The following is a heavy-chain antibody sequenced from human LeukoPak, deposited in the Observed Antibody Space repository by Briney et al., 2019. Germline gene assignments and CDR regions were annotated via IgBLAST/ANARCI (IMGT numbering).Heavy chain of an antibody. Sequence: KPSETLSLTCTVSGGSISSGDYYWNWIRQPPGKGLEWIGYIYNSGSTDHNPSLKSRVTISLDTSKNQFSLKLSSVTATDTAIYYCAREPSGSALDIWGQGTMVTVSS. D-gene: IGHD6-19*01. J-gene: IGHJ3*02. CDR3: AREPSGSALDI. V-gene: IGHV4-30-4*01. CDR1: GGSISSGDYY. CDR2: IYNSGST.